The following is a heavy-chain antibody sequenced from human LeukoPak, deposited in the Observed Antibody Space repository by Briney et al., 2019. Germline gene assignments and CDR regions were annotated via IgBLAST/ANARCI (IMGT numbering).Heavy chain of an antibody. V-gene: IGHV3-9*01. J-gene: IGHJ4*02. Sequence: GGSLRLSCAASGFTFDDYAMHWVRQAPGKGLEWVSGISWNSGSIGYADSVKGRFTISRDNAKNSLYLQMNCLRAEDTALYYCAKAHHDGFLEWLPPYYFDYWGQGTLVTVSS. CDR1: GFTFDDYA. CDR3: AKAHHDGFLEWLPPYYFDY. D-gene: IGHD3-3*01. CDR2: ISWNSGSI.